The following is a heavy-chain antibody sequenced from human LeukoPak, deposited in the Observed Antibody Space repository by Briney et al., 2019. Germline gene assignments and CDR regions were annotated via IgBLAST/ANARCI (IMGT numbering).Heavy chain of an antibody. D-gene: IGHD5/OR15-5a*01. Sequence: PGGSLRLSCAASGFTFSSYWMSWVRQAPGKGLEWVASIKQDGSGEDCADSVKGRFTISRDNAKKSLYLQMNSLRAEDTAVYYCARYRVTGFDYWGQGTLVTVSS. CDR3: ARYRVTGFDY. J-gene: IGHJ4*02. V-gene: IGHV3-7*05. CDR2: IKQDGSGE. CDR1: GFTFSSYW.